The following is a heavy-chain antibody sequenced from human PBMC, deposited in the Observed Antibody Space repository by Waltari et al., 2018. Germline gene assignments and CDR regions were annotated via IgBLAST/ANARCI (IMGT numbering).Heavy chain of an antibody. D-gene: IGHD6-19*01. CDR2: SSGRGGST. V-gene: IGHV3-23*01. Sequence: EVQLLESGGGLVQPGGSLGLSCAASGFTFSSYAMSWVRQAPGKGLGWVSASSGRGGSTYYADSVKVRFTISRDNAKNTLYLQMNSLRAEDTAVYYCAKNWLVRYYFYYWGQGTLVTVSS. CDR1: GFTFSSYA. CDR3: AKNWLVRYYFYY. J-gene: IGHJ4*02.